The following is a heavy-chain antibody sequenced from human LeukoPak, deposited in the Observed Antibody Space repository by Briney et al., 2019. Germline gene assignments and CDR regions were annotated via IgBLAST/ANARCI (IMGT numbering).Heavy chain of an antibody. CDR3: VKGSNTYSITSYWYFDL. CDR1: GGSISNYY. J-gene: IGHJ2*01. D-gene: IGHD6-13*01. Sequence: SETLSLSCTVSGGSISNYYWSWIRQPPGKGLEWIGYIYYTGSTNYNPSLKSRITISADTSKNQFSLNLRSVTAADTAVYYCVKGSNTYSITSYWYFDLWGRGTLVTVSS. CDR2: IYYTGST. V-gene: IGHV4-59*01.